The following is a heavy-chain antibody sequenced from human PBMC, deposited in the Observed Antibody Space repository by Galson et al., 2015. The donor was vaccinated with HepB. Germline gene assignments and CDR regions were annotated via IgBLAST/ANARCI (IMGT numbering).Heavy chain of an antibody. CDR3: ARFAGGGYSTSWYRSGFDY. Sequence: SLRLSCAAAGFTFSGYWMTWVRQAPGKGLEWVANIKEDESEKYYVDSAKGRFTISRDNAKNSLYLQLNSLRAEDTAVYFCARFAGGGYSTSWYRSGFDYWGQGTLVIVSS. J-gene: IGHJ4*02. V-gene: IGHV3-7*05. CDR2: IKEDESEK. D-gene: IGHD6-13*01. CDR1: GFTFSGYW.